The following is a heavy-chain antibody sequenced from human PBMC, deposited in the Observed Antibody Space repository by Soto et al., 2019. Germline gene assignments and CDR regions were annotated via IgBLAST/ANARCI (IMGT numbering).Heavy chain of an antibody. CDR3: ARDRYDFWSGYYPPSYYYYGMDV. D-gene: IGHD3-3*01. V-gene: IGHV3-11*06. CDR1: GFTFSDYY. Sequence: GGSLRLSCAASGFTFSDYYMSWIRQAPGKGLEWVSYISSSSSYTNYADSVKGRLTISRDNAKNSLYLQMNSLRAEDTAVYYCARDRYDFWSGYYPPSYYYYGMDVWGQGTTVTVSS. J-gene: IGHJ6*02. CDR2: ISSSSSYT.